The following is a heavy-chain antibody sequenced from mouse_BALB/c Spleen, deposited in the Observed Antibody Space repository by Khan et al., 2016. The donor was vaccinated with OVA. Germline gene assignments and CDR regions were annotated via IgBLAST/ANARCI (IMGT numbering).Heavy chain of an antibody. CDR3: ARDCGSSVWFAY. CDR2: INRYNDGT. V-gene: IGHV1S136*01. J-gene: IGHJ3*01. Sequence: VQLQQSGPELVNPGASVKMSCKASGYTFTNYIIHWVKQKPGQGLEWIGYINRYNDGTKSNEKFKVKATLTIDKSSRTDYMELSGLTSEDSAVYYCARDCGSSVWFAYGGQGTLVTVSA. CDR1: GYTFTNYI. D-gene: IGHD1-1*01.